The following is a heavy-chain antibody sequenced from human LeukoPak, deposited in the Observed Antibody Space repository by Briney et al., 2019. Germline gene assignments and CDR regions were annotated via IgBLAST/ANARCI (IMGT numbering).Heavy chain of an antibody. CDR3: AREFIDSSGYPLYYGMDV. Sequence: GGSLRLSCAASGSTFSSYWMNWARQAPGKGLEWVASIDHNGNVNYYVDSVKGRFTISRDNAKNSLYLQMNSLRAEDTAVYYCAREFIDSSGYPLYYGMDVWGQGTTVTVSS. V-gene: IGHV3-7*01. D-gene: IGHD3-22*01. J-gene: IGHJ6*02. CDR2: IDHNGNVN. CDR1: GSTFSSYW.